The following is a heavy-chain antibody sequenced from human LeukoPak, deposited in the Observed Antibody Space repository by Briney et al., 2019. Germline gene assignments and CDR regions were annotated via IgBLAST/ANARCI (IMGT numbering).Heavy chain of an antibody. V-gene: IGHV3-74*01. CDR2: INSDGSST. CDR3: ARGPRSDRDIVVVPAATRCDY. J-gene: IGHJ4*02. Sequence: PGGSLRLSCAASGFTFSSYWMHWVRQAPGKGLVWVSRINSDGSSTSYADSVKGRFTISRDNAKNTLYLQMNSLRAEDTAVYYCARGPRSDRDIVVVPAATRCDYWGQGTLVTVSS. D-gene: IGHD2-2*01. CDR1: GFTFSSYW.